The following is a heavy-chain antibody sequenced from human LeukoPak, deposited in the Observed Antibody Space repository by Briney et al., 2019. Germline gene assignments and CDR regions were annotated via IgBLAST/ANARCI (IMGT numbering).Heavy chain of an antibody. CDR1: GFTFSNYW. V-gene: IGHV3-7*05. J-gene: IGHJ4*02. CDR3: AREDQPRGTFDY. D-gene: IGHD2-15*01. CDR2: IKQDGSEK. Sequence: PGGSLRLSCAASGFTFSNYWMTWVRQAPGKGLEWLANIKQDGSEKYYVDSVKGRFTISRDNAKNSLYLQMNSLRAEDTALYYCAREDQPRGTFDYWGQGILVTVSS.